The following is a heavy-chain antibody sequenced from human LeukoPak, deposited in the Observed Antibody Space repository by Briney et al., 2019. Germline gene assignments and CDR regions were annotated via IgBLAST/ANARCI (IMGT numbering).Heavy chain of an antibody. V-gene: IGHV1-24*01. J-gene: IGHJ4*02. CDR3: ATEFDGGELTSPFDY. Sequence: ASVKVSCKVSGYTLTELSMHWVRQAPGKGLEWMGGFDPEDGETIYAQKFQGRVTMTEDTSTDTAYMELSSLRSEDTAVYYCATEFDGGELTSPFDYWGQGTLVTVSS. CDR2: FDPEDGET. D-gene: IGHD1-26*01. CDR1: GYTLTELS.